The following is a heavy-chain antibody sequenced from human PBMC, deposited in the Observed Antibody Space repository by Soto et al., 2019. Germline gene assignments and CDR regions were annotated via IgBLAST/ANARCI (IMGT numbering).Heavy chain of an antibody. CDR3: ASQLQGSRRKYYLHF. CDR1: GFNFSDFY. CDR2: ISGTGETI. Sequence: GGSLRLSCAASGFNFSDFYISWIRQAPGKGLEWVSFISGTGETIYYAESVKGRFTISRDNAQNSLDLQMNSLRDEDTAIYYCASQLQGSRRKYYLHFWGQGTLVTVSS. J-gene: IGHJ4*02. D-gene: IGHD1-26*01. V-gene: IGHV3-11*01.